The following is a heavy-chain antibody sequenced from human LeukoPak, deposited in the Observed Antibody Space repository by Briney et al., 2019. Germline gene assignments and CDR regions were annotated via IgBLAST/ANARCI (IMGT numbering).Heavy chain of an antibody. J-gene: IGHJ5*02. CDR1: GFTVSSNS. V-gene: IGHV4-38-2*02. D-gene: IGHD6-13*01. Sequence: GSLRLSCTVSGFTVSSNSMSWVRQPPGKGLEWIGSIYHSGTTYYNPSLKSRVTISVDTSKNQFSLKLTSVTAADTAVYYCARGYSSSWYFNWFDPWGQGTLVTVSS. CDR2: IYHSGTT. CDR3: ARGYSSSWYFNWFDP.